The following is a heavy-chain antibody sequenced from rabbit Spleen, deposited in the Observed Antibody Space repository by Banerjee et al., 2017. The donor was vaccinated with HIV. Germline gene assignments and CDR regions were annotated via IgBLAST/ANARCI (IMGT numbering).Heavy chain of an antibody. Sequence: QSLEESGGGLVKPGASLTLTCKASKFSFNSGYDMCWVRQAPGKGLEWIACVYAGSSGSTYSATWAKGRFTVSKTASTTVTLQMTSLTAADTATYFCARDLDGVIGWNFGWWGQGTLVTVS. D-gene: IGHD4-1*01. CDR3: ARDLDGVIGWNFGW. J-gene: IGHJ3*01. V-gene: IGHV1S40*01. CDR1: KFSFNSGYD. CDR2: VYAGSSGST.